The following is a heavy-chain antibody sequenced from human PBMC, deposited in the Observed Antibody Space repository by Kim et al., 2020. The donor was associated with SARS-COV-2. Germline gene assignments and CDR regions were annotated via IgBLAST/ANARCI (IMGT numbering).Heavy chain of an antibody. D-gene: IGHD3-3*01. Sequence: SETLSLTCNASSCSINRGGYYWVWIRQPPGEGLEWIGYIDYSGISYYNPSLKSIVTISEDTSKKQFSLKVSSVTAADTAVYYCARTIYQGYYFAMDVWGQGTLIAVS. CDR2: IDYSGIS. CDR3: ARTIYQGYYFAMDV. CDR1: SCSINRGGYY. J-gene: IGHJ6*02. V-gene: IGHV4-31*01.